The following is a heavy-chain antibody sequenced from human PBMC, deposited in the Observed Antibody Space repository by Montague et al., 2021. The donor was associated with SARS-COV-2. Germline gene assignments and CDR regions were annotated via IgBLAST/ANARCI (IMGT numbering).Heavy chain of an antibody. J-gene: IGHJ5*02. D-gene: IGHD5-12*01. Sequence: SETLFLTCTVSGGSISSSSYYWGWIRQPPGKGLEWIGSIYYSGSTYYNPSLKSRVTISVDTSKNQFSLKLSSVTAADTAVYYCAAKRGGWLRLSSWFDPWGQGTLVTVSS. CDR1: GGSISSSSYY. CDR2: IYYSGST. CDR3: AAKRGGWLRLSSWFDP. V-gene: IGHV4-39*01.